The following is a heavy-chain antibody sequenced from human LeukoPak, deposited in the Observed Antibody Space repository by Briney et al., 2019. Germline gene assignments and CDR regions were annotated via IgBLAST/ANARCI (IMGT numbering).Heavy chain of an antibody. V-gene: IGHV5-51*01. D-gene: IGHD1-26*01. CDR3: ARRSVGSYGRYYFDY. Sequence: GESLKISCKGSGYSFTSYWIGWVRQLPGKGLEWMGIIYPGDSDTTYSPSFQGQVTISADKSISTAYLQWSSLKASDTAMYYCARRSVGSYGRYYFDYWGQGTLVTVSS. CDR2: IYPGDSDT. J-gene: IGHJ4*02. CDR1: GYSFTSYW.